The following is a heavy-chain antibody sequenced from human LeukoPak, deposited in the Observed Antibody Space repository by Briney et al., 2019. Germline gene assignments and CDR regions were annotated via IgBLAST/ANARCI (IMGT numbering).Heavy chain of an antibody. CDR3: ARALDSSSSRYQAFEY. J-gene: IGHJ4*02. CDR2: IKQDGSEK. Sequence: GGSLRLSCATSGFSSSSYWMSWVRQAPGKGLEWVASIKQDGSEKYYVDSVKGGLTISRDSAKNSLYLKMNNLRAEDTAVYYCARALDSSSSRYQAFEYWGQGTPVTVSS. CDR1: GFSSSSYW. V-gene: IGHV3-7*01. D-gene: IGHD2-2*01.